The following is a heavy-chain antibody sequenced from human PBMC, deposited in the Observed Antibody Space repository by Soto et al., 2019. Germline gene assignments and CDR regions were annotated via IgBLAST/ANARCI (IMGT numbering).Heavy chain of an antibody. CDR3: VKDAPQPFSD. CDR2: ISGTAHAT. D-gene: IGHD3-3*02. J-gene: IGHJ4*02. V-gene: IGHV3-23*01. CDR1: GFDFSNYA. Sequence: GGSLRLSCAASGFDFSNYAMSWVRQAPGKGLEWVSAISGTAHATKYATSVKGRFTNSTKKSKNTLYLQMNSLRVEDTAVYFCVKDAPQPFSDWGQGTLVTVSS.